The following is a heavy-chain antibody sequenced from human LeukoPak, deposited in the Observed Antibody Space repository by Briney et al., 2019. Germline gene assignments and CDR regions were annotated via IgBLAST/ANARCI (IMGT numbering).Heavy chain of an antibody. Sequence: ASVKVSCKASGYTFTSYDINWVRQATGQGLEWMGWMNPNSGNTGYAQKFQGRVTITADESTSTAYMELSSLRSEDTAVYYCARDLFTIFGVVTRFEYWGQGTLVTVSS. V-gene: IGHV1-8*01. CDR3: ARDLFTIFGVVTRFEY. CDR1: GYTFTSYD. CDR2: MNPNSGNT. J-gene: IGHJ4*02. D-gene: IGHD3-3*01.